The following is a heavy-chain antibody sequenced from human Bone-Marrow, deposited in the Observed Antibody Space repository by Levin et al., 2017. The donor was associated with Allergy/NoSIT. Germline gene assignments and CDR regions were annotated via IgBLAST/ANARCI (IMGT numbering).Heavy chain of an antibody. CDR2: ISGSGGST. D-gene: IGHD2-2*01. V-gene: IGHV3-23*01. CDR3: ATTLGHTSSYGYMDV. CDR1: GFTFSSYA. Sequence: QSGGSLRLSCAASGFTFSSYAMSWVRQAPGKGLEWVSAISGSGGSTYYADSVKGRFTISRDNSKNTLYLQMNSLRAEDTAVYYCATTLGHTSSYGYMDVWGKGTTVTVSS. J-gene: IGHJ6*03.